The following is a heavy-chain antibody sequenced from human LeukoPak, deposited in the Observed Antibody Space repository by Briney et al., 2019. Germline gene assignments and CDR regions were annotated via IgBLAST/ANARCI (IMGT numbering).Heavy chain of an antibody. D-gene: IGHD6-13*01. CDR1: GFTVSSSY. V-gene: IGHV3-53*01. CDR2: IYSGGST. Sequence: GGSLRLSCAASGFTVSSSYMSWVRQAPGKGLEWVSVIYSGGSTYYADSVKGRFTISRDNSKNTLYLQMNSLRADDTAVYYCSRVAAAAGLVIDYWGQGTLVTVSS. J-gene: IGHJ4*02. CDR3: SRVAAAAGLVIDY.